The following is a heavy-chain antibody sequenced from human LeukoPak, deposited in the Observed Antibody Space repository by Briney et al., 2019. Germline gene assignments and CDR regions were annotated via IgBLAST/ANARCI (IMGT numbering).Heavy chain of an antibody. J-gene: IGHJ3*02. V-gene: IGHV3-33*01. CDR2: IWYDGSNK. D-gene: IGHD3-10*01. CDR1: GFTFSSYG. Sequence: GGSLRLSCAASGFTFSSYGMHWVRQAPGKGLEWVAVIWYDGSNKYYADSVKGRFTISRDNSKNTLYLQMNSLRAEDTAVYYCAREWFGENAFDIWGQGTMVTVSS. CDR3: AREWFGENAFDI.